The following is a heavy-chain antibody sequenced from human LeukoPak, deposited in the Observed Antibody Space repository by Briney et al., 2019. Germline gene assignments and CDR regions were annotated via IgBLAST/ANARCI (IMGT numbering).Heavy chain of an antibody. CDR3: ARAEMREVDY. Sequence: PGGSLRLSCAASGFTFSSYSKNWVRQAPGKGLEWVSSISSSSSYIYYADSVKGRFTISRDNAKNSLYLQMNSLRAEDTAVYYCARAEMREVDYWGQGTLVTVSS. D-gene: IGHD5-24*01. CDR1: GFTFSSYS. CDR2: ISSSSSYI. V-gene: IGHV3-21*01. J-gene: IGHJ4*02.